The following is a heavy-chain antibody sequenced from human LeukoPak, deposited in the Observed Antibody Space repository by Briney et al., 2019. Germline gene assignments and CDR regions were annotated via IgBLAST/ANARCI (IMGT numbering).Heavy chain of an antibody. CDR3: ARLEYCSSTSCYNWGFDP. CDR1: GYRFTSYW. J-gene: IGHJ5*02. Sequence: GASLKISCKGSGYRFTSYWIGWVRQMPGKGLEWMGIIYPGDSDTRYSPSFQGQVTISADKSISTAYLQWSSLKASDTAMYYCARLEYCSSTSCYNWGFDPWGQGTLVTVSS. V-gene: IGHV5-51*01. D-gene: IGHD2-2*02. CDR2: IYPGDSDT.